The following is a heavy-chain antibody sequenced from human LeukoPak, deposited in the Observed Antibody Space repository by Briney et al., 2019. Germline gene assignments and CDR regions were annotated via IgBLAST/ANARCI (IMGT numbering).Heavy chain of an antibody. CDR3: ARAPSEIGGYYPEYFRH. J-gene: IGHJ1*01. D-gene: IGHD3-22*01. V-gene: IGHV3-74*01. CDR1: GFTFSSYW. CDR2: IKSDGST. Sequence: GGSLRFSCAASGFTFSSYWMHWVRQAPGKGLVWVSRIKSDGSTNYAYSVKGRFTISRDNAKNTVSLQMNSLRAEDTGVYYCARAPSEIGGYYPEYFRHWGQGTLVTVSS.